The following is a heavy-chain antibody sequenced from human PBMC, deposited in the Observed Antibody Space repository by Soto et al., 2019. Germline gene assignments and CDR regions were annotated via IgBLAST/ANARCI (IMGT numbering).Heavy chain of an antibody. D-gene: IGHD5-18*01. CDR2: IKQDGSEK. J-gene: IGHJ4*02. V-gene: IGHV3-7*01. Sequence: EVQLVASGGGLVQPGGSLRLSCSTSGFSFNTYWMNWVRQAPGRGLEWVANIKQDGSEKNYVDSVKGRFTISRDNPKKSLYLEMNSLRVEDTAVYYCARGGGYAYGFSFDFWGQGVVVTVSS. CDR3: ARGGGYAYGFSFDF. CDR1: GFSFNTYW.